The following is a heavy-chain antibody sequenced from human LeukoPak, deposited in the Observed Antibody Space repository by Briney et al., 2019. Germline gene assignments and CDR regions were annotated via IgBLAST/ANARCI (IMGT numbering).Heavy chain of an antibody. CDR3: ATATFYATSGYFPS. CDR2: ISGDKSHT. CDR1: GFTFSTYW. J-gene: IGHJ5*02. V-gene: IGHV3-74*01. D-gene: IGHD3-22*01. Sequence: GGSLRLSCADSGFTFSTYWIHWVRQAPGQGLVWVSGISGDKSHTAYADSVKGRFTISRDNAKNTLHLQVNSLRDEDTAVYYCATATFYATSGYFPSWGQGTLVTVSS.